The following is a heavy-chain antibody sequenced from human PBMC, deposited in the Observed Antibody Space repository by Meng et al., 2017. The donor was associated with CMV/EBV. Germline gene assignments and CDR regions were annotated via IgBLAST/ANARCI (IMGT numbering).Heavy chain of an antibody. J-gene: IGHJ4*02. CDR2: ICSSSSDI. D-gene: IGHD1/OR15-1a*01. CDR1: GYTFSSYC. CDR3: ARDAEWVTTLDY. V-gene: IGHV3-21*01. Sequence: EASGYTFSSYCMDWVRQAPGKGLEWVSTICSSSSDIRYAASVKGQFTISTDNAKNSVYLQMSSLRAEDTAVYYCARDAEWVTTLDYWGQGTLVTVSS.